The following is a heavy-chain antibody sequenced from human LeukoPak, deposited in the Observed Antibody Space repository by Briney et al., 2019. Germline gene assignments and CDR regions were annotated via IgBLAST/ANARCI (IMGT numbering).Heavy chain of an antibody. CDR2: ISSSSSTI. CDR1: GFTFSSYT. J-gene: IGHJ4*02. Sequence: GGSLRLSCAASGFTFSSYTMNWVRRALGKGLEWVSYISSSSSTIYYADSVKGRFTISRDNAKNSLYLQMNSLRDEDTAVYYCARSAFAKAVYFDYWGQGTLVTVSS. V-gene: IGHV3-48*02. CDR3: ARSAFAKAVYFDY. D-gene: IGHD3-3*02.